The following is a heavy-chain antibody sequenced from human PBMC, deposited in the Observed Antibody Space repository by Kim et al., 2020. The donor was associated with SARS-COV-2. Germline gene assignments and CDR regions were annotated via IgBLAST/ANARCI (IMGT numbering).Heavy chain of an antibody. J-gene: IGHJ3*02. CDR3: ANYYCSGGSCYSGTVNAFDI. CDR1: GFTFSSYA. Sequence: GGSLRLSCAASGFTFSSYAMSWVRQAPGKGLEWVSAISGSGGSTYYADSVKGRFTISRDNSKNTLYLQMNSLRAEDTAVYYCANYYCSGGSCYSGTVNAFDIWGQGTMVTVSS. V-gene: IGHV3-23*01. CDR2: ISGSGGST. D-gene: IGHD2-15*01.